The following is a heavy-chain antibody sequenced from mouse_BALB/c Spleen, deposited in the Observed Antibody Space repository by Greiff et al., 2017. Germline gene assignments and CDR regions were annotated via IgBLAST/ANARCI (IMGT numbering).Heavy chain of an antibody. Sequence: EVQVVESGGGLVQPGGSRKLSCAASGFTFSDYGMAWVRQAPGKGPEWVAFISNLAYSIYYADTVTGRFTISRENAKNTLYLEMSSLRSEDTAMYYCARCDGYYWFAYWGQGTLVTVSA. CDR2: ISNLAYSI. V-gene: IGHV5-15*02. CDR3: ARCDGYYWFAY. CDR1: GFTFSDYG. J-gene: IGHJ3*01. D-gene: IGHD2-3*01.